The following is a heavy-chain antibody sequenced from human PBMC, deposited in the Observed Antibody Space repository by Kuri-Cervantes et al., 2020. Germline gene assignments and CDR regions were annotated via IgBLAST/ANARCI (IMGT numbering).Heavy chain of an antibody. J-gene: IGHJ6*02. CDR3: AREVTPGVDTAMFRSWLGYYYYDMDV. D-gene: IGHD5-18*01. V-gene: IGHV3-21*01. Sequence: GGSLRLSCAASGFTFSSYSMNWVRQAPGKGLEWVSSISSSSSYIYYADSVKGRFTISRDNAKNSLYLQMNSLRAEDTAVYYCAREVTPGVDTAMFRSWLGYYYYDMDVWGQGTTVTVSS. CDR2: ISSSSSYI. CDR1: GFTFSSYS.